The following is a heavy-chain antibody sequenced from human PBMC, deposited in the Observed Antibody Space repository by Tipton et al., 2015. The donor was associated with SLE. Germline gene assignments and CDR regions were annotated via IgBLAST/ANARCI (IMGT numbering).Heavy chain of an antibody. Sequence: GLVKPSETLSLTCAVSGGSFSGYYWSWIRQPPGKGLEWIGEINHGGSTNYNPSLKSRVTISVDTSKNQFSLKLSSVTAADTAVYYCARAQWEVLYYYGMDVWGQGTTVTVSS. CDR2: INHGGST. CDR1: GGSFSGYY. D-gene: IGHD1-26*01. J-gene: IGHJ6*02. CDR3: ARAQWEVLYYYGMDV. V-gene: IGHV4-34*01.